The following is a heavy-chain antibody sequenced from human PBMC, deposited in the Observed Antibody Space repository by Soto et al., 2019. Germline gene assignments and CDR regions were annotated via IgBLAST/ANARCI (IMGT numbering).Heavy chain of an antibody. J-gene: IGHJ4*02. V-gene: IGHV1-69*13. CDR1: GGTFSSYA. CDR3: ASLYYDSSGYPPPPPLDY. CDR2: IIPIFGTA. Sequence: VASVKVSCKASGGTFSSYAISWVRQAPGQGLEWMGGIIPIFGTANYAQKFQGRVTITADESTSTAYMELSSLRSEDTAVYYCASLYYDSSGYPPPPPLDYWGQGTLVTVSS. D-gene: IGHD3-22*01.